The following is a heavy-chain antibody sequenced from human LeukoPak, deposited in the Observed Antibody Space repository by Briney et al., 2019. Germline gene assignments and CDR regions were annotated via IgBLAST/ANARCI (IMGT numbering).Heavy chain of an antibody. V-gene: IGHV3-23*01. CDR1: GFSFSSYA. Sequence: PGGSLRLSCAASGFSFSSYAMTWVRQAPGKGLEWVSAISVSGGTTYYVDSVKGRFTISRDNAKNTLYLQMNSLRAEDTAVYYCAKDRSGTNSDFDYWGQGTLVTVSS. J-gene: IGHJ4*02. CDR2: ISVSGGTT. CDR3: AKDRSGTNSDFDY. D-gene: IGHD1-14*01.